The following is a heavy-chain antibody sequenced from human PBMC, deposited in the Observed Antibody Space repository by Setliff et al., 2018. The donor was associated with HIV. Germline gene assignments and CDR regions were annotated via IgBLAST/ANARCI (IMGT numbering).Heavy chain of an antibody. CDR1: GASISSHNYY. J-gene: IGHJ4*02. V-gene: IGHV4-39*01. CDR3: TIPASSLAPN. Sequence: ETLSLTCTVSGASISSHNYYWGWIRQSPGKGLEWIASIRSSGDTYYNPSLQSRVIIPVDTSNNQISLKLTSVTAADTAVYYCTIPASSLAPNWGRGTQVTVSS. CDR2: IRSSGDT.